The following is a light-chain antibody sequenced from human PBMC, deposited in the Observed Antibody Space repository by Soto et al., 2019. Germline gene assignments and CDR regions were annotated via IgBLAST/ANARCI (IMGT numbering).Light chain of an antibody. Sequence: QSALTQPASLSGAPGQSITISCTGSTNDIGRYEYVSWFQQHPGKVPKLLIYEVRNRPSGVSARFSGSQSGNTASLTISGLRAEDEAQYYCRSYTCDTTVIFGGGTKLTVL. J-gene: IGLJ2*01. V-gene: IGLV2-14*01. CDR1: TNDIGRYEY. CDR2: EVR. CDR3: RSYTCDTTVI.